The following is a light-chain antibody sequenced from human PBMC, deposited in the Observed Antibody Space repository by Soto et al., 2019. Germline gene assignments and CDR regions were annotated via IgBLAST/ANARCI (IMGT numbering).Light chain of an antibody. CDR3: SSYTGTSTLV. J-gene: IGLJ3*02. V-gene: IGLV2-14*01. CDR1: SNEVGSYDY. CDR2: EVK. Sequence: QSALTQPASVSGSPGQSITISCTGTSNEVGSYDYVSWYQQRPGKAPKLMIYEVKNRPSGVSNRFSGSKSGNTASLTISRLQAEDEADYYCSSYTGTSTLVFGGGTKLTVL.